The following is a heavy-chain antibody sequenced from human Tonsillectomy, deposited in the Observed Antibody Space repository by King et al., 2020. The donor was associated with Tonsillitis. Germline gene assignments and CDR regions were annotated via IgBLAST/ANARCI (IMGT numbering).Heavy chain of an antibody. D-gene: IGHD3-10*01. CDR1: GGSFSSYN. CDR2: IHYSVSA. CDR3: ARTEISMVRGVIIDY. Sequence: QLQESGPGLVKPSETLSLTCTVSGGSFSSYNGSWIRQPPGKGLEWLVYIHYSVSANNNPSLNSRIIISLDTSKNQFSLKLSSVTAADTAVYYCARTEISMVRGVIIDYWGQGTLVTVSS. V-gene: IGHV4-59*01. J-gene: IGHJ4*02.